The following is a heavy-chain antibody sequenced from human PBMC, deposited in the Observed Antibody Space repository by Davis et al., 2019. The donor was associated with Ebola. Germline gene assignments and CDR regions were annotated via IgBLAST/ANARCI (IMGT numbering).Heavy chain of an antibody. J-gene: IGHJ4*02. CDR2: ISWNSGSI. CDR1: GFTFDDYA. V-gene: IGHV3-9*01. Sequence: SLKISCAASGFTFDDYAMHWVRQAPGKGLEWVSGISWNSGSIGYADSVKGRFTISRDNAKNSLYLQMNSLRAEDTALYYCAKERGSLPAAYFDYWGQGTLVTVSS. CDR3: AKERGSLPAAYFDY. D-gene: IGHD1-26*01.